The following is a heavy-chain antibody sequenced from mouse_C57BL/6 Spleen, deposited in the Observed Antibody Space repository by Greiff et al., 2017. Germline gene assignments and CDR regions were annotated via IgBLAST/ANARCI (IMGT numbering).Heavy chain of an antibody. Sequence: EVQLQESGGDLVKPGGSLKLSCAASGFTFSSYGMSWVRQTPDKRLEWVATISSGGSYTYYPDSVKGRFTISRDNAKNTLYLQMSSLKSEDTAMYYCARQGITTVVAHWYFDVWGTGTTVTVSS. D-gene: IGHD1-1*01. CDR1: GFTFSSYG. CDR3: ARQGITTVVAHWYFDV. CDR2: ISSGGSYT. J-gene: IGHJ1*03. V-gene: IGHV5-6*01.